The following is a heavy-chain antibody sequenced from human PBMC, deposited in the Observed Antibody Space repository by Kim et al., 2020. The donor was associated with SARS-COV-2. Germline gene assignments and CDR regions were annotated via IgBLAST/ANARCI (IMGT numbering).Heavy chain of an antibody. V-gene: IGHV4-39*01. J-gene: IGHJ4*02. Sequence: YTPSLKSRVTISVDTSKNQFSLKLSSVTAADTAVYYCARGYYYGSGYFEYWGQGTLVTVSS. CDR3: ARGYYYGSGYFEY. D-gene: IGHD3-10*01.